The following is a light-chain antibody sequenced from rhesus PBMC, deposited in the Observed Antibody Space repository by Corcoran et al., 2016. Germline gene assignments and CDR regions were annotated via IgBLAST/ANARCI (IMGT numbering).Light chain of an antibody. CDR3: EQTLQTPFT. CDR1: QSLLHSNGYTY. Sequence: DIVMTQTPLSLSVTPGEPASISCRSSQSLLHSNGYTYLHWYLQKPGKSPQLLIYEVSNRASGVPDRVSGSGSGTDFTLKISRVGAEDVGVYYCEQTLQTPFTFGPGTKLDIK. CDR2: EVS. V-gene: IGKV2-78*01. J-gene: IGKJ3*01.